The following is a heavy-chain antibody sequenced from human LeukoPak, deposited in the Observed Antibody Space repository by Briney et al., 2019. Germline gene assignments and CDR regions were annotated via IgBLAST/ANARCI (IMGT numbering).Heavy chain of an antibody. CDR3: ARSAGYYQYYFDY. Sequence: PGGSLRLSCAASGFTFSDAWMTWVRQAPGRGLEWVGRIKRKTDGGTTDYAAPVKGRFTISRDDSKNTLYLRMNSLKTEDTAVYYCARSAGYYQYYFDYWGQGTLVTVSS. CDR2: IKRKTDGGTT. V-gene: IGHV3-15*01. CDR1: GFTFSDAW. D-gene: IGHD3-22*01. J-gene: IGHJ4*02.